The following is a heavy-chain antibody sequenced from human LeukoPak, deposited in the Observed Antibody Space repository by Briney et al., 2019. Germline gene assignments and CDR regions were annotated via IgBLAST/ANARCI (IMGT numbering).Heavy chain of an antibody. Sequence: SETLSLTCSVSGVSISTYYWSWIRQPPGKGLEWIGYIYYSGSTNYNPSLKSRVTISVDTSKNQFSLKLSSVTAADTAVYYCARDRGQNYDILTGYSPDAFDIWGQGTMVTVSS. J-gene: IGHJ3*02. CDR3: ARDRGQNYDILTGYSPDAFDI. CDR2: IYYSGST. CDR1: GVSISTYY. V-gene: IGHV4-59*01. D-gene: IGHD3-9*01.